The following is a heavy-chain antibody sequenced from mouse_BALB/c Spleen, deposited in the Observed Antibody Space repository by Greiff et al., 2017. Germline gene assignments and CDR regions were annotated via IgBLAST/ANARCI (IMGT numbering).Heavy chain of an antibody. CDR1: GDSITSGY. CDR3: ARYPYGDYAMDY. J-gene: IGHJ4*01. Sequence: EVKLMESGPSLVKPSQTLSLTCSVTGDSITSGYWNWIRKFPGNKLEYMGYISYSGSTYYNPSLKSRISITRDTSKNQYYLQLNSVTTEDTATYYCARYPYGDYAMDYWGQGTSVTVSS. CDR2: ISYSGST. V-gene: IGHV3-8*02. D-gene: IGHD1-1*02.